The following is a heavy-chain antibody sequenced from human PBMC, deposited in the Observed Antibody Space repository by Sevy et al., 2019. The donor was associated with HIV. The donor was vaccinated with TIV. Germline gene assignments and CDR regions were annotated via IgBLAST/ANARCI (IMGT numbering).Heavy chain of an antibody. CDR1: GYTLSELS. V-gene: IGHV1-24*01. J-gene: IGHJ4*02. Sequence: ASVKVSCKVSGYTLSELSMHWVRQPPGKGLEWMGRFDPDDGETIYAQRFQGRVTMTEETSADTAYMELSSLRSEHTAMYYCATAREYYSDNSGYLDYWGQGTPVTVSS. D-gene: IGHD3-22*01. CDR3: ATAREYYSDNSGYLDY. CDR2: FDPDDGET.